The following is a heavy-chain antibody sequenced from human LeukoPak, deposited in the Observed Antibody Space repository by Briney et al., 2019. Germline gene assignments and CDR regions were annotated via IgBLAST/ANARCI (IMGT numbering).Heavy chain of an antibody. Sequence: ASVKVSCKASGYTFTGYYMHWVRQPPGQGIEWMGWINPNSGGTNYAQKFQGRVTMTRDTSISTAYMELSRLSSDDTAVYYCARGKLGISSWFDPWGQGTLVTVSS. CDR1: GYTFTGYY. CDR2: INPNSGGT. V-gene: IGHV1-2*02. D-gene: IGHD7-27*01. J-gene: IGHJ5*02. CDR3: ARGKLGISSWFDP.